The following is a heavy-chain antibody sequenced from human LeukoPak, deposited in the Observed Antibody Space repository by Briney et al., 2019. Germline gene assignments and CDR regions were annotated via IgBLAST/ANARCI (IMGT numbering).Heavy chain of an antibody. CDR3: ASRATRGYYYYYYMDV. V-gene: IGHV4-39*01. CDR1: GGSISSSSYY. J-gene: IGHJ6*03. Sequence: SETLSLTCTVSGGSISSSSYYWGWIRQPPGTGLEWIGSIYYSGSTYYNPSLKCRVTISVATSKNQFSLKLSSVTAADTAVYYCASRATRGYYYYYYMDVWGKGTTVTVSS. CDR2: IYYSGST. D-gene: IGHD2-15*01.